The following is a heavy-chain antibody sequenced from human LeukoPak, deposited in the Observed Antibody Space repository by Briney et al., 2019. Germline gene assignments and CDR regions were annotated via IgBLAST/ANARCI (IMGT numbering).Heavy chain of an antibody. CDR2: IYTSGST. V-gene: IGHV4-61*02. D-gene: IGHD3-10*01. J-gene: IGHJ4*02. CDR3: AREYGSGSIDY. Sequence: PSQTLSLTCTVSGGSISSGSYYWSWIRQPAGKGLEWIGRIYTSGSTNYNPSLKSRVTISVDTSKNQFSLKLSSVTAADTAVYYCAREYGSGSIDYWGQETLVTVSS. CDR1: GGSISSGSYY.